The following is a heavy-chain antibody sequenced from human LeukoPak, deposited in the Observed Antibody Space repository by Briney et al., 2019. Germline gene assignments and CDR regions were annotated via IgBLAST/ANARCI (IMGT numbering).Heavy chain of an antibody. CDR2: ISGSGGST. CDR1: GFTFSSYG. V-gene: IGHV3-23*01. CDR3: AKGSSSSSIAVAGTFDY. Sequence: GGSLRLSCAASGFTFSSYGMSWVRQAPGKGLEWVSAISGSGGSTYYADSVKGRFTISRDNSKNTLYLQMNSLRAEDTAVYYCAKGSSSSSIAVAGTFDYWGQGTLVTVPS. J-gene: IGHJ4*02. D-gene: IGHD6-19*01.